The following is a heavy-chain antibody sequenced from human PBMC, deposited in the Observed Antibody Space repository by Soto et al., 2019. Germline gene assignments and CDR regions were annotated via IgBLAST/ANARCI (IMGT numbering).Heavy chain of an antibody. CDR1: GYTFTGYY. D-gene: IGHD3-16*02. Sequence: GASVKVSCKASGYTFTGYYMHWVRQAPGQGLEWMGWINPNSGGTNYAQKFQGRVTMTRDTSISTAYMELSRLRSDDTAVYYCARVDMRDCRGGSCSNYAYDYVWGSYRQQSYFDYWGQGTLVTVSS. J-gene: IGHJ4*02. CDR2: INPNSGGT. CDR3: ARVDMRDCRGGSCSNYAYDYVWGSYRQQSYFDY. V-gene: IGHV1-2*02.